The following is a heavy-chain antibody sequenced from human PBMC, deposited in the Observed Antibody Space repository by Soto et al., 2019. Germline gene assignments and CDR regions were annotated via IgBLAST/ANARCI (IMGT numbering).Heavy chain of an antibody. CDR2: ISHDESHK. J-gene: IGHJ6*02. Sequence: PGGSLRLSCAASGFTFKNYAMHWVRQSPGKGLEWVAVISHDESHKYYADSVKGRFTISRDNSKSMLSLEMNSLRPDDTAVYYCARAHYDFFTGGDQYYFYWLDVWGQGTTVTVSS. CDR3: ARAHYDFFTGGDQYYFYWLDV. CDR1: GFTFKNYA. D-gene: IGHD3-9*01. V-gene: IGHV3-30*03.